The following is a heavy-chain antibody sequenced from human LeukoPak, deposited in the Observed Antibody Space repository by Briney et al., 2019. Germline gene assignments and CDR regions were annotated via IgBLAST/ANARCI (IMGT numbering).Heavy chain of an antibody. J-gene: IGHJ6*02. CDR3: AREGFPPKVSDFWSGLGPYYYYGMDV. V-gene: IGHV1-46*01. D-gene: IGHD3-3*01. Sequence: ASVKVSCKASGYTFTSYYMHWVRQAPGQGLEWMGIINPSGGSTSYTQKFQGRVTMTRDTSTSTVYMELSSLRSEDTAVYYCAREGFPPKVSDFWSGLGPYYYYGMDVWGQGTTVTVSS. CDR1: GYTFTSYY. CDR2: INPSGGST.